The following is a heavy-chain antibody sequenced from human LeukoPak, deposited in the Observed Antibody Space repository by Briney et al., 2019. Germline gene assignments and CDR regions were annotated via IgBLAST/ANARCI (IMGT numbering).Heavy chain of an antibody. Sequence: SETLSLTCTVSDDSISSYYWSWIRKPPGKGLDWIGYIYSSGSTNYNPSLKSRDTMSVDTSKNQFSLKLNSVTAADTAVYYCARSRDSSGYRNNWFDPWGQGTLVTVPS. CDR3: ARSRDSSGYRNNWFDP. V-gene: IGHV4-59*01. J-gene: IGHJ5*02. CDR2: IYSSGST. CDR1: DDSISSYY. D-gene: IGHD3-22*01.